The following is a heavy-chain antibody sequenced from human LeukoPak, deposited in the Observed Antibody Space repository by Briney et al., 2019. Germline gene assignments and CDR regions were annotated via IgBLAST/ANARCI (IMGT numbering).Heavy chain of an antibody. CDR3: ARGVPLKLSWYQLLFNDGFSFDY. D-gene: IGHD2-2*01. CDR2: INHRGST. J-gene: IGHJ4*02. CDR1: GASFSDYN. V-gene: IGHV4-34*01. Sequence: PSETLSLTCAVYGASFSDYNWSWIRQPPGKGLEWIGEINHRGSTNYNLSLKSRVSISIDTSKNQFSLKLSSVTAADTAVYHCARGVPLKLSWYQLLFNDGFSFDYWGQGTLVTVSS.